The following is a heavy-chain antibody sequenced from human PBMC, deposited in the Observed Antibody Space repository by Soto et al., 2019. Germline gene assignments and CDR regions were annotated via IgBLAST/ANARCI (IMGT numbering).Heavy chain of an antibody. CDR3: AGGGVASSGFRPSDY. V-gene: IGHV3-21*01. Sequence: EVHLVESGGGLVKPGGSLRLSCAASGFTFTIYSMNCVRQAPGKGLEWVSSIRSSGYIYYADSVKGRFTISRDDAKNSLYLRMKSRRVDDTATYFGAGGGVASSGFRPSDYWGQGTLVTVSS. CDR2: IRSSGYI. J-gene: IGHJ4*02. CDR1: GFTFTIYS. D-gene: IGHD3-10*01.